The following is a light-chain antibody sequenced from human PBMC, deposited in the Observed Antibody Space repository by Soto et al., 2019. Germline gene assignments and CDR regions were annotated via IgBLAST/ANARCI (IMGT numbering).Light chain of an antibody. J-gene: IGLJ1*01. CDR3: CSYAGSYSYV. CDR1: SSDVGGYNY. V-gene: IGLV2-11*01. CDR2: DVS. Sequence: QSVLTQPHSVSGSPGQSVAISCTGTSSDVGGYNYVSWYQQHPGKAPKLMIYDVSKRPSGVPDRFSGSKSGNTASLIISGLQAEDEADYYCCSYAGSYSYVLGTGTKLTVL.